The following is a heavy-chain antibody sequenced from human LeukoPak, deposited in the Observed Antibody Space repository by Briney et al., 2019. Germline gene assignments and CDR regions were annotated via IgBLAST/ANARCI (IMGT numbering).Heavy chain of an antibody. V-gene: IGHV3-64*01. CDR3: ARGVYDFWSGYYSDYRGMDV. D-gene: IGHD3-3*01. CDR2: ISSNGGST. Sequence: SGGSLRLSCAASGFTFSSYAMHWVRQAPGKGLEYASAISSNGGSTYYANSVKGRFTISRDNSKNTLYLQMGSLRAEDMAVYYCARGVYDFWSGYYSDYRGMDVWGQGTTVTVSS. CDR1: GFTFSSYA. J-gene: IGHJ6*02.